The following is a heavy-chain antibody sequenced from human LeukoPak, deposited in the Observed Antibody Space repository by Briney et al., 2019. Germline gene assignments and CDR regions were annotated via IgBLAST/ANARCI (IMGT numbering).Heavy chain of an antibody. J-gene: IGHJ4*02. CDR3: ARGRGYYGSGSYLDY. D-gene: IGHD3-10*01. CDR1: GGSISSGGYY. V-gene: IGHV4-31*03. Sequence: SETLSLTCTVSGGSISSGGYYWSWIRHHPGKGLEWIGYIYYSGSTYYNPSLKSRVTISVDTSKNQFSLKLSSVTAADTAVYYCARGRGYYGSGSYLDYWGQGTLVTVSS. CDR2: IYYSGST.